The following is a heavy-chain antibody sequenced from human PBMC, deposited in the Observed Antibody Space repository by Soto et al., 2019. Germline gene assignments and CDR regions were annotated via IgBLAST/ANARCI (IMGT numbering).Heavy chain of an antibody. Sequence: EMQLVESGGGLVQPGGSLRLSCVASGFRLSNHFMNWVRQAPGKGLEWVATIKEDGREKYYVESVEGRFTISRDNAKNSLYLEVSNVRDGDTAVYYCARHRFRGMDVWGQGTTVTVSS. CDR3: ARHRFRGMDV. CDR2: IKEDGREK. V-gene: IGHV3-7*03. CDR1: GFRLSNHF. J-gene: IGHJ6*02. D-gene: IGHD3-10*01.